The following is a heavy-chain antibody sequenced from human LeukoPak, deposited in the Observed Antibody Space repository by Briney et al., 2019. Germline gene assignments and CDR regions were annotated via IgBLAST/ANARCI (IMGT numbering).Heavy chain of an antibody. CDR3: ARVRKAVARSYEY. V-gene: IGHV3-7*05. CDR2: IKPDGSEK. CDR1: GNTFGSNW. Sequence: PGGSLRLSCAASGNTFGSNWMTWVRQAPGKGLECVANIKPDGSEKHYVDSVEGRFTISRDNAKNSLFLEMNSLRAEDTAVYYCARVRKAVARSYEYWGQGTLVTVSS. J-gene: IGHJ4*02. D-gene: IGHD6-19*01.